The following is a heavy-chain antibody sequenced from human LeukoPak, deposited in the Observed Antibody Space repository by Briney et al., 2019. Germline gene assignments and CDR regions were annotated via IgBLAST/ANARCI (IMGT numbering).Heavy chain of an antibody. Sequence: GTSVKVSCKASGFTFTSSAMQWVRQARGHRLEWIGWIVVGSGNTNYAQKFQERVTITRDMSTSTAYMELSSLRSEDTAVYYCAADRRNYGRYGMDVWGQGTTVTVSS. CDR3: AADRRNYGRYGMDV. V-gene: IGHV1-58*02. CDR2: IVVGSGNT. J-gene: IGHJ6*02. CDR1: GFTFTSSA. D-gene: IGHD4-11*01.